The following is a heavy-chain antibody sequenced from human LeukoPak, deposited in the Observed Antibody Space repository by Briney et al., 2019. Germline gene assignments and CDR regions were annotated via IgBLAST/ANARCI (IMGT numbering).Heavy chain of an antibody. CDR1: GYSFTSYW. D-gene: IGHD2-21*02. V-gene: IGHV5-51*01. CDR2: IYPGDSDT. J-gene: IGHJ3*02. Sequence: GESLKISCKGSGYSFTSYWIGWVRQMPGKGLEWMGIIYPGDSDTRYSPSFQGQVTISADKSISTAYLQWSSLKASDTATYYCARRLLAYCGGDCYDDAFDIWGQGTMVTVSS. CDR3: ARRLLAYCGGDCYDDAFDI.